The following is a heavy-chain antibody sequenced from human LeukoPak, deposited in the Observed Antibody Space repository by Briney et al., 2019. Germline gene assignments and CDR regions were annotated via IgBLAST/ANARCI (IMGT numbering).Heavy chain of an antibody. V-gene: IGHV3-23*01. CDR2: ISGSGGST. CDR1: GFTFSSYS. J-gene: IGHJ4*02. CDR3: VYDSSGSPTPAFDY. D-gene: IGHD3-22*01. Sequence: GGSLRLSCAASGFTFSSYSMSWVRQAPGKGLEWVSAISGSGGSTYYADSVKGRFTISRDNSKNTLYLQMNSLRAEDTAVYYCVYDSSGSPTPAFDYRGQGPLVTVSS.